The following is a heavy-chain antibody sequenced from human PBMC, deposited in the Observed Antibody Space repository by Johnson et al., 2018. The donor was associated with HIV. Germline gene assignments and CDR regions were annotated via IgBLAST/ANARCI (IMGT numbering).Heavy chain of an antibody. J-gene: IGHJ3*02. CDR1: GFIFSDYY. CDR2: ISSSGSTI. D-gene: IGHD6-19*01. Sequence: QMLLVESGGGLVQPGGSLRLSCAASGFIFSDYYMSWIRQAPGKGLEWVSYISSSGSTIYYADSVKGRFTISRDNAKNSLYLQMNSLRPEDTAVYYCARDHGWSRGWLFDAFDIWGQGTMVTVSS. CDR3: ARDHGWSRGWLFDAFDI. V-gene: IGHV3-11*04.